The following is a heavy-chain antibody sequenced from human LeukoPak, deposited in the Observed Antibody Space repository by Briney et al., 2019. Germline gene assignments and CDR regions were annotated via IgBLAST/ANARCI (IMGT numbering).Heavy chain of an antibody. CDR2: INPNSGGT. CDR3: ARALIRGVIITVGLDV. J-gene: IGHJ6*02. Sequence: ASVKVSCKASGARLTNFGLTWVRQAPGQGLEWMGWINPNSGGTNYAQKFQGRVTMTRDTSISTAYMELSRLRSDDTAVYYCARALIRGVIITVGLDVWGQGTTVTVSS. D-gene: IGHD3-10*01. CDR1: GARLTNFG. V-gene: IGHV1-2*02.